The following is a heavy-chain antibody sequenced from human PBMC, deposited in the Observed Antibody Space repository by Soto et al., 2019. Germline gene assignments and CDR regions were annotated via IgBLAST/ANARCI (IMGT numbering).Heavy chain of an antibody. CDR2: INSDGSTT. D-gene: IGHD6-19*01. Sequence: QPGGSLRLSCAASGFTFSIYWMHWFRRAPGRGLVWVSHINSDGSTTSYADSVEGRFTISRDNAKNTLYLQMNSLRAEDTAVFYCAKERSSGWSLDYWGQGTLVTVSS. CDR3: AKERSSGWSLDY. J-gene: IGHJ4*02. V-gene: IGHV3-74*01. CDR1: GFTFSIYW.